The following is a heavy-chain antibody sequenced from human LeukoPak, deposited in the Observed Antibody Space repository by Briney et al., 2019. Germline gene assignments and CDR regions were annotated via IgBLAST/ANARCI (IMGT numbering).Heavy chain of an antibody. D-gene: IGHD6-13*01. V-gene: IGHV1-69*01. Sequence: SVKVSCKASGGTFSSYAISWVRQAPGQGLEWMGGIIPIFGTANYAQKFQGRVTITADESTSTAYMELSSLRSEDTAVYYCANDGIAAAGTNYWGQGTLVTVSS. CDR3: ANDGIAAAGTNY. CDR2: IIPIFGTA. J-gene: IGHJ4*02. CDR1: GGTFSSYA.